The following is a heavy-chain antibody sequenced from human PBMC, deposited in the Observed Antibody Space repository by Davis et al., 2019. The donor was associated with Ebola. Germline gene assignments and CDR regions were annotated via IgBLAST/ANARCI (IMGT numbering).Heavy chain of an antibody. CDR2: ISSSSSYI. CDR3: ARDFAYCSGGSCYSVYYYGMDV. CDR1: GFTFSSYS. V-gene: IGHV3-21*01. D-gene: IGHD2-15*01. Sequence: GSLRLSCAASGFTFSSYSMNWVRQAPGKGLEWVSSISSSSSYIYYADSVKGRFTISRDNAKNSLYLQMNSLRAEDTAVYYCARDFAYCSGGSCYSVYYYGMDVWGQGTTVTVSS. J-gene: IGHJ6*02.